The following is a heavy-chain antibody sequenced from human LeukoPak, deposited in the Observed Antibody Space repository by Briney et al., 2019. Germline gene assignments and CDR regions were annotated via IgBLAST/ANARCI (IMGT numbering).Heavy chain of an antibody. CDR1: GYSLSSGFY. V-gene: IGHV4-38-2*02. CDR2: INHSGST. CDR3: ARDSGTTGEVRFDP. Sequence: SETLSLTCSVSGYSLSSGFYWGWIRQPPGKGLEWIGKINHSGSTNYNPSLKSRVTMSVDTSKNQFSLKLSSVTAADTAIYYCARDSGTTGEVRFDPWGQGILVTVSA. J-gene: IGHJ5*02. D-gene: IGHD4-17*01.